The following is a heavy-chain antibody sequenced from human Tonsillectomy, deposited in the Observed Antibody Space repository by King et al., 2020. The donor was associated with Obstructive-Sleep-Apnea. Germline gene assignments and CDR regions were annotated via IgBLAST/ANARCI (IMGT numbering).Heavy chain of an antibody. J-gene: IGHJ4*02. CDR3: ARDEGAAAATLDY. CDR1: GYTFTTYG. CDR2: ISGFTGNT. V-gene: IGHV1-18*01. D-gene: IGHD6-13*01. Sequence: VQLVESGAEVKKPGASVKVSCKASGYTFTTYGVSWVRQAPGQGLEWMGWISGFTGNTNYAQKFRGRVSMTTDTSTSTAYMELRSLRSDDTAVYYCARDEGAAAATLDYWGQGTLVAVSS.